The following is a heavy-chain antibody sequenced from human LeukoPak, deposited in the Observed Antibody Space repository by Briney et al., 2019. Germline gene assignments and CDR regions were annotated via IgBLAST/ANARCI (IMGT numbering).Heavy chain of an antibody. CDR1: GGSISSYY. CDR3: ARDKDYFDSGGAFDI. Sequence: SETLSLTCTVSGGSISSYYWSWIRQPPGKGLDGIGYIYYSGSTNYNLSLKSRVTMSVDTSKNQFSLKLSSVTAADTAVYYCARDKDYFDSGGAFDIWGQGTMVTVSS. D-gene: IGHD3-22*01. CDR2: IYYSGST. J-gene: IGHJ3*02. V-gene: IGHV4-59*01.